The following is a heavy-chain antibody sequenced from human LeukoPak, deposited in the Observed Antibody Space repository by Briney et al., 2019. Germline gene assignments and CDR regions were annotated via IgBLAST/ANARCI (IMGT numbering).Heavy chain of an antibody. D-gene: IGHD5-12*01. Sequence: GGSLRLSCAVSGLTVSSNYMSWVRQAPGKGLEWVSIIYSGGSTYFADSVKGRFTISRDTAKDSLYLQMNSLRAEDTAVYYCARDRGHSGYDLYDYWGQGTLVTVSS. CDR3: ARDRGHSGYDLYDY. J-gene: IGHJ4*02. CDR2: IYSGGST. V-gene: IGHV3-66*01. CDR1: GLTVSSNY.